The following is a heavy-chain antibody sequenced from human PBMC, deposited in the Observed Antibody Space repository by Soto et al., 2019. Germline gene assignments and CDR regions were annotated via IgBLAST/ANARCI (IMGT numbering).Heavy chain of an antibody. CDR1: GGSISSYY. Sequence: QVQLQESGPGLVKPSETLSLTCTVSGGSISSYYWSWIRQPPGKGLEWIGYIYYSGSTNYNPSLKSRVTISVDTSKNQFSLKLSSVTAADTAVYYCVTALYDYIWGSYRWSAFDIWGQGTMVTVSS. J-gene: IGHJ3*02. D-gene: IGHD3-16*02. CDR3: VTALYDYIWGSYRWSAFDI. V-gene: IGHV4-59*01. CDR2: IYYSGST.